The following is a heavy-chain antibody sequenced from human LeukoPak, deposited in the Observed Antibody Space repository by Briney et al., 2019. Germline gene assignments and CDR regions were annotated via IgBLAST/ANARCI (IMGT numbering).Heavy chain of an antibody. Sequence: ASVKVSCKASGYTFTSYGISWVRQAPGQGLEWMGWIGAYNGNTNYAQKLQGRVTMTTDTSTSTAYMELRSLRSDDTAVYYCARDQAFSGSYGKAPFLFDYWGQGTLVTVSS. D-gene: IGHD1-26*01. J-gene: IGHJ4*02. V-gene: IGHV1-18*04. CDR1: GYTFTSYG. CDR3: ARDQAFSGSYGKAPFLFDY. CDR2: IGAYNGNT.